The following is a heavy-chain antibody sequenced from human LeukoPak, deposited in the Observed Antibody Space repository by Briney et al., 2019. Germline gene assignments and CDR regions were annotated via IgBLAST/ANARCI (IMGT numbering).Heavy chain of an antibody. D-gene: IGHD3-22*01. CDR1: GFTFSSYG. V-gene: IGHV3-33*01. CDR3: ARAAYDNSGYLTL. Sequence: GGSLRLSCVASGFTFSSYGMHWVRQAPGKGLEWVAVIWYDGTNKYYADSVKGRFTISRDSSKNTLYLQMNSLRAEDTAVYYCARAAYDNSGYLTLWGQGTLVTVSS. CDR2: IWYDGTNK. J-gene: IGHJ4*02.